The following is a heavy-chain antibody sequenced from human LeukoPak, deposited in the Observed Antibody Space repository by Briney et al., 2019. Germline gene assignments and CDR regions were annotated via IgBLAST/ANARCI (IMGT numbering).Heavy chain of an antibody. V-gene: IGHV3-30-3*01. CDR1: GFTFSSYA. D-gene: IGHD2-15*01. CDR2: ISYDGSNK. Sequence: GRSLRLPCAASGFTFSSYAMHWVRQAPGKGLEWVAVISYDGSNKYYADSVKGRFTISRDNSKNTLYLQMNSLRAEDTAVYYCARDSARYCSGGSCYGMDVWGQGTTVTVSS. J-gene: IGHJ6*02. CDR3: ARDSARYCSGGSCYGMDV.